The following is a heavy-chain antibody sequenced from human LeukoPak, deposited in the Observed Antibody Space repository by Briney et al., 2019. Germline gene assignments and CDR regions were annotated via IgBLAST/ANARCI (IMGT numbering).Heavy chain of an antibody. V-gene: IGHV3-30*04. CDR2: ISYDGSYK. D-gene: IGHD6-13*01. CDR3: ARVSGAEAATGAYFAR. J-gene: IGHJ4*02. CDR1: GFTFSRFA. Sequence: GGSLRLSCAASGFTFSRFAVHWVRQAPGKGLEWVAVISYDGSYKYYADSVQGRFTISGDNSKNTLYLQMNSLSTEDTAVYYCARVSGAEAATGAYFARWGQGTLVTVS.